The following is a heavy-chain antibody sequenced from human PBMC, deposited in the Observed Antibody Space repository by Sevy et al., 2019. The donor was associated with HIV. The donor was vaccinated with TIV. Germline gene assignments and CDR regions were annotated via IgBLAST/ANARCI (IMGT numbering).Heavy chain of an antibody. V-gene: IGHV3-21*01. D-gene: IGHD3-22*01. CDR3: ARPINYYDSSGFDY. Sequence: GESLKISCAASGFTFNYYSMNWVRQAPGKGLGWVSSISSGSSYIKYADSVKGRFTISRDNAKNSLFLQMNSLRAEDTAVYYCARPINYYDSSGFDYWGQGTLVTVSS. CDR2: ISSGSSYI. J-gene: IGHJ4*02. CDR1: GFTFNYYS.